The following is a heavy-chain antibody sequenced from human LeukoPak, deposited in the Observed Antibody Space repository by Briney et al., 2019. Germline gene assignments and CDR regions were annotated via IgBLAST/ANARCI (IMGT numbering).Heavy chain of an antibody. D-gene: IGHD3-22*01. CDR2: IYYSGST. CDR3: ARGQSGYYDSSGYYGSRNYYYYYYMDV. J-gene: IGHJ6*03. Sequence: PSETLSLTCTVSGGSISSSSYYWGWIRQPPGKGLEWIGSIYYSGSTYYNPSLKSRVTISVDTSKNQFSLKLSSVTAADTAVYYCARGQSGYYDSSGYYGSRNYYYYYYMDVWGKGTTVTVSS. V-gene: IGHV4-39*01. CDR1: GGSISSSSYY.